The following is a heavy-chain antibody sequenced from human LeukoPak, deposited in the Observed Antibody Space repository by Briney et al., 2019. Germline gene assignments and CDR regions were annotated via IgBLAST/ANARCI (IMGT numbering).Heavy chain of an antibody. CDR3: ARHIPPVGCSGGSCQPYYFDY. J-gene: IGHJ4*02. V-gene: IGHV4-39*01. CDR1: GGSISSSSYY. Sequence: TSETLSLTCTVSGGSISSSSYYGGWIRQPPGKGLAWIGSIYYSGSTHYNPSLKSRVTISVDTSKNQFSLQLSSVTAADTAVYYCARHIPPVGCSGGSCQPYYFDYWGQGTLVTVSS. CDR2: IYYSGST. D-gene: IGHD2-15*01.